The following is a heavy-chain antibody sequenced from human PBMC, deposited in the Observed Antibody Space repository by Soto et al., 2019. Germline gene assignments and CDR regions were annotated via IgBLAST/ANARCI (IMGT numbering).Heavy chain of an antibody. J-gene: IGHJ5*02. CDR2: IFYNGTT. V-gene: IGHV4-59*01. D-gene: IGHD3-10*01. Sequence: PSETLSLTCSVSGVSLTSYYWSWIRQTPGKTLEWIGCIFYNGTTNYNPSLKSRVTISLDMSKNQFSLKLKSVSAEDTALYYCVRGKGTHRSWGPGTLVTVSS. CDR3: VRGKGTHRS. CDR1: GVSLTSYY.